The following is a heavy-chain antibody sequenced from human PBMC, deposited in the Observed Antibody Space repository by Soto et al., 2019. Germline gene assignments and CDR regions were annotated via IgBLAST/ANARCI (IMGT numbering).Heavy chain of an antibody. J-gene: IGHJ3*01. CDR3: ARDLRHDFLAGSGF. V-gene: IGHV1-18*01. CDR2: ISPYNGNT. Sequence: QIHLVQSGDEVKRPGASVKVSYKASGYTFSSYGLSWVRQAPGQGLAYIGWISPYNGNTDYAPRFQDRFRMTADTSTTTVYLEVKSLTSDDTATYYCARDLRHDFLAGSGFWGQGTLVTVSS. D-gene: IGHD3-9*01. CDR1: GYTFSSYG.